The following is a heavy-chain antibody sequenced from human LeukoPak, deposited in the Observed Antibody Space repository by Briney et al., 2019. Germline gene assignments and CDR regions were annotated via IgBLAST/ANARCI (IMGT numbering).Heavy chain of an antibody. CDR3: AKDTSAGYSNSWSNS. CDR2: ISGRGETT. D-gene: IGHD6-13*01. J-gene: IGHJ4*02. V-gene: IGHV3-23*01. Sequence: PGGSLRLSCAASGFNFRGQAMSWVRQGPGKGLEWVAGISGRGETTYYADSVQGRFNISRDNAKNSLYLQMNSLRTEDTALYYCAKDTSAGYSNSWSNSWGQGTLVTVSS. CDR1: GFNFRGQA.